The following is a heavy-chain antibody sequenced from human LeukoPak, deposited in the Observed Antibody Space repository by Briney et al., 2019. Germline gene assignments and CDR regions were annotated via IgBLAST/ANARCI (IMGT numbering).Heavy chain of an antibody. CDR3: ARDLFGEY. V-gene: IGHV4-39*02. CDR2: IYYTGAT. CDR1: GGSISSSSYY. D-gene: IGHD3-10*01. Sequence: SETLSLTCTVSGGSISSSSYYWGWIRQPPGKGLEWIGTIYYTGATQFNPSLKSRVTMSVDTSKNQFSLRLSSVTATDTAVYYCARDLFGEYWGQGTLVTVSS. J-gene: IGHJ4*02.